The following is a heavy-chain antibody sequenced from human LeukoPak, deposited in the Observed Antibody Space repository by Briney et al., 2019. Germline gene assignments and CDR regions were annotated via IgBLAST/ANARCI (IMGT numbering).Heavy chain of an antibody. J-gene: IGHJ5*02. D-gene: IGHD2-8*01. CDR1: GFTFSSYS. Sequence: GSLRLSCAASGFTFSSYSMNWIRQPPGKGLEWIGNIFYSGSTYYSPSLKSRVTISLDTSRNQFSLKLNSVTAADTAEYYCARIGQCNNGICANWFDPWGQGTLVTVSS. V-gene: IGHV4-59*12. CDR3: ARIGQCNNGICANWFDP. CDR2: IFYSGST.